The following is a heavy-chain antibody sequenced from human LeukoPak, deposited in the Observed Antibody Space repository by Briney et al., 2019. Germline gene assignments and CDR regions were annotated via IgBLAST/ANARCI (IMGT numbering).Heavy chain of an antibody. V-gene: IGHV4-34*01. CDR1: GGSFSGYY. D-gene: IGHD5-18*01. Sequence: PSETLSLTCAVYGGSFSGYYWSWIRQPPGKGLEWIGEINHSGSTNYNPSLKSRVPISVETSKKQFSLKLSSVTAAGTAVYYCARDSGYSYGYGTFDYWGQGTLVTVSS. J-gene: IGHJ4*02. CDR2: INHSGST. CDR3: ARDSGYSYGYGTFDY.